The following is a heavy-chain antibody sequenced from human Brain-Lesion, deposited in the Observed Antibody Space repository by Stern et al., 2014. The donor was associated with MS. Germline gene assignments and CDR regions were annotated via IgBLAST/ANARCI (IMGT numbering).Heavy chain of an antibody. CDR3: ARHDSVPRPSQLYSARDRGPGYFDY. CDR1: GGSISSSTYY. V-gene: IGHV4-39*01. Sequence: VQLVESGPGLVKPSETLSITCTVSGGSISSSTYYWAWIRQPPGKGLEWIGNIYYRGFTYYNPSLKSRVTISVDMSNNQFLQKMSSVTAADTAIYYCARHDSVPRPSQLYSARDRGPGYFDYWGQGTLVTVSS. D-gene: IGHD1-26*01. J-gene: IGHJ4*02. CDR2: IYYRGFT.